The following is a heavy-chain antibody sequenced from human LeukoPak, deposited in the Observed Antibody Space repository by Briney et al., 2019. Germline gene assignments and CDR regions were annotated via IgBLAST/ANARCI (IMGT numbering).Heavy chain of an antibody. V-gene: IGHV4-4*02. J-gene: IGHJ4*02. CDR1: GGSISSNNW. CDR2: IYHSGRT. CDR3: VRNGNDYYDSSGYFDY. D-gene: IGHD3-22*01. Sequence: SETLSLTCAVSGGSISSNNWWSWVRQPPGKGLEWIGEIYHSGRTNYNPSLRSRVTISVDKSKNQFSLELSSVTAADTAVYYCVRNGNDYYDSSGYFDYWGQGTLVTVSS.